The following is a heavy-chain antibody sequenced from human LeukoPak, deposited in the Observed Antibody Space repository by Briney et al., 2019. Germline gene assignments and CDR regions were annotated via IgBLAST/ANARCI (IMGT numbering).Heavy chain of an antibody. CDR1: GGSINSYY. J-gene: IGHJ6*02. D-gene: IGHD2-15*01. CDR3: ASVGVVADYGLDV. CDR2: IYYSGST. Sequence: SETLSLTCTVSGGSINSYYWSWIRQPPGKGLEWIGYIYYSGSTNYNPSLKSRVTMSVDTSKNQFSLNLSSVTAADTAVYYCASVGVVADYGLDVWGQGTTVTVSS. V-gene: IGHV4-59*08.